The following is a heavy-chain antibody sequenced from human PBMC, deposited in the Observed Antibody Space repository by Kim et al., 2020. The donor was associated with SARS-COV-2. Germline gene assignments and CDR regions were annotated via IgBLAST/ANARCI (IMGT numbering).Heavy chain of an antibody. CDR1: GGSFSGYY. J-gene: IGHJ5*02. CDR3: ARDYDFWSGPRGGWFDP. D-gene: IGHD3-3*01. Sequence: SETLSLTCAVYGGSFSGYYWSWIRQPPGKGLEWIEEINHSGSTNYNPSLKSRVTISVDTSKNQFSLKLSSVTAADTAVYYCARDYDFWSGPRGGWFDPWGQGTLVTVSS. CDR2: INHSGST. V-gene: IGHV4-34*01.